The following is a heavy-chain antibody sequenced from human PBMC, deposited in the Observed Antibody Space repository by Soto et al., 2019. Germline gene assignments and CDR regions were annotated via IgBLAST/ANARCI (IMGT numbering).Heavy chain of an antibody. J-gene: IGHJ6*02. V-gene: IGHV1-69*12. D-gene: IGHD2-2*01. CDR2: IIPIFGTA. CDR3: ATNPGPFVPAAMGRGVRPYEYYGMDV. CDR1: GGTFSSYA. Sequence: QVKLVQSGAEVKKPGSSVKVSCKASGGTFSSYAISWVRQAPGQGLEWMGGIIPIFGTANYAQKFQGRVTITADEYASRGYMELSSLRYEDTAVYYCATNPGPFVPAAMGRGVRPYEYYGMDVWGQGTTVTVSS.